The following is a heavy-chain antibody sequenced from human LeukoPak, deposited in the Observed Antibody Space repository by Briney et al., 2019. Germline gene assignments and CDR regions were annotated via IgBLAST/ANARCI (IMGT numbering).Heavy chain of an antibody. CDR3: ARGAVSGTYRYLY. V-gene: IGHV1-2*02. J-gene: IGHJ4*02. CDR1: GYTFSGYQ. D-gene: IGHD3-16*02. Sequence: ASVTVCCKASGYTFSGYQIHWVRQAPGQGLEWMGWINPNSGDTNYAQKFQGRVTMTSDTSISTAYMELSRLSSDDTAVYSCARGAVSGTYRYLYWGQGTLVTVSS. CDR2: INPNSGDT.